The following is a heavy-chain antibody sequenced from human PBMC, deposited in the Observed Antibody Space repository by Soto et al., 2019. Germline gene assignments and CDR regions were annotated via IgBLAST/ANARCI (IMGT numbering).Heavy chain of an antibody. CDR2: IYYTGTT. J-gene: IGHJ5*02. Sequence: QLQLQESGPGLVKPSEILSLTCTVSGGSVRSSSYYWGCIRQPPGKGLEWIGTIYYTGTTYYNPSLKSRVTISVDTYKNQCSLTLSSVTAADTAVYFCARRISTSASGFDPWGQGTLVTVSS. CDR3: ARRISTSASGFDP. D-gene: IGHD2-2*01. CDR1: GGSVRSSSYY. V-gene: IGHV4-39*01.